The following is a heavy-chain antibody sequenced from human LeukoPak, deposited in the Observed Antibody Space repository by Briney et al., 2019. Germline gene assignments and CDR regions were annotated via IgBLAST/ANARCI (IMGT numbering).Heavy chain of an antibody. CDR1: GYTLTELS. J-gene: IGHJ4*02. Sequence: ASVKVSCKVSGYTLTELSMHWGRQAPGKGLEWMGGFDPEDGETIYAQKFQGRVTMTEDTSTDTAYMELSSLRSEDTAVYYCATRLLWFGEFDYWGQGTLVTVSS. CDR2: FDPEDGET. D-gene: IGHD3-10*01. V-gene: IGHV1-24*01. CDR3: ATRLLWFGEFDY.